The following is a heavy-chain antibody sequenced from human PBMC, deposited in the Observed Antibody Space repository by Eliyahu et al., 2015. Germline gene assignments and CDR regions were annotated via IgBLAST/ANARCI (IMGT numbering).Heavy chain of an antibody. Sequence: QVQLQESGPGLVKPSETLSLTCTVSGGSVSSGSYYWSWIRQPPGKGLEWIGYIYYSGSTNYNPSLKSRVTISVDTSKNQFSLKLSSVTAADTAVYYCARVLRVASYYYGMDVWGQGTTVTVSS. J-gene: IGHJ6*02. D-gene: IGHD5-12*01. CDR3: ARVLRVASYYYGMDV. V-gene: IGHV4-61*01. CDR2: IYYSGST. CDR1: GGSVSSGSYY.